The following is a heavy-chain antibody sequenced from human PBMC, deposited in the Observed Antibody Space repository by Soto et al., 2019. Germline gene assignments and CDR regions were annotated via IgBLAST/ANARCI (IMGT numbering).Heavy chain of an antibody. Sequence: SGPTLVNPTQTLTLTCTFSGFSLSTSGVGVGWIRQPPGKALEWLALIYWDDDKRYSPSLKSRLTITKDTSKNQVVLTMTNMDPVDTATYYCAHRGGYCSGGSCYWLLDYWGQGTLVTVSS. D-gene: IGHD2-15*01. V-gene: IGHV2-5*02. CDR3: AHRGGYCSGGSCYWLLDY. CDR1: GFSLSTSGVG. J-gene: IGHJ4*02. CDR2: IYWDDDK.